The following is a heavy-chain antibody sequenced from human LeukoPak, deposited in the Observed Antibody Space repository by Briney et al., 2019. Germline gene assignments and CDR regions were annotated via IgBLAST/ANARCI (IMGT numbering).Heavy chain of an antibody. V-gene: IGHV3-11*04. J-gene: IGHJ4*02. CDR1: GFTFSDYY. CDR3: AINGFSSGWYEPYYFDN. D-gene: IGHD6-19*01. CDR2: ISSSGSTI. Sequence: GGSLRLSCAASGFTFSDYYMSWIRQSPGKGREWVSYISSSGSTIYYADSGKGLFTISRDNAKNSLYLQMNSLRAEDTAVYYCAINGFSSGWYEPYYFDNWGQGTLVTVSS.